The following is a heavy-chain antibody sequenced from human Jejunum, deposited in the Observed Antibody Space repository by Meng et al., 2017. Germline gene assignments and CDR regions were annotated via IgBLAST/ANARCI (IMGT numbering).Heavy chain of an antibody. J-gene: IGHJ4*02. Sequence: VQLVASGGRVVQPGRSLRLSWSASGFSFSIFSTYALHWVRQAPGEGLECVAVISPDGSNEYYADSVNGRFTVSRDNSRATFSLQLNSLRSEDTAVYYCATGGAYYFDSWGQGALVTVSS. CDR1: GFSFSIFSTYA. CDR3: ATGGAYYFDS. D-gene: IGHD4-17*01. V-gene: IGHV3-30-3*02. CDR2: ISPDGSNE.